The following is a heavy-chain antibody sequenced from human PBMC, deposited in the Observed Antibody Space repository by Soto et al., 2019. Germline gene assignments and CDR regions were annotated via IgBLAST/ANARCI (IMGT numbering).Heavy chain of an antibody. Sequence: PSETLSLTCTVSGGSISSSSYYWGWIRQPPGKGLEWIGSIYYSGSTYYNPSLKSRVTISVDTSKNQFSLKLSSVTAADTAVYYCARLDGSGSSYYYGMDVWGQGTTVTVSS. D-gene: IGHD3-10*01. V-gene: IGHV4-39*01. J-gene: IGHJ6*02. CDR3: ARLDGSGSSYYYGMDV. CDR1: GGSISSSSYY. CDR2: IYYSGST.